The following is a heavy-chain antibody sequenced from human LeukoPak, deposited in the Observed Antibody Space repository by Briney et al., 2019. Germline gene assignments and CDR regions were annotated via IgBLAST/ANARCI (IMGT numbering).Heavy chain of an antibody. CDR2: IYYSGST. J-gene: IGHJ3*02. Sequence: SETLSLTCAVYGGSFSGYYWSWIRQPPGKGLEWIGSIYYSGSTYYNPSLKSRVTISVDTSKNQFSLKLSSVTAADTAVYYCATHSPGLWFGELLTRADAFDIWGQGTMVTVSS. CDR3: ATHSPGLWFGELLTRADAFDI. CDR1: GGSFSGYY. D-gene: IGHD3-10*01. V-gene: IGHV4-34*01.